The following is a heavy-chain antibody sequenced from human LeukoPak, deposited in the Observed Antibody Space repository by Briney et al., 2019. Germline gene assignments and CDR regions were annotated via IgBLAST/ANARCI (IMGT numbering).Heavy chain of an antibody. CDR2: ISGSGGST. CDR1: GFTVSSNY. D-gene: IGHD6-13*01. J-gene: IGHJ4*02. CDR3: AKVLGSSWYEAY. V-gene: IGHV3-23*01. Sequence: GGSLRLSCAASGFTVSSNYMSWVRQAPGKGLEWVSAISGSGGSTYYADSVKGRFTISRDNSKNTLYLQMNSLRAEDTAVYYCAKVLGSSWYEAYWGQGTLVTVSS.